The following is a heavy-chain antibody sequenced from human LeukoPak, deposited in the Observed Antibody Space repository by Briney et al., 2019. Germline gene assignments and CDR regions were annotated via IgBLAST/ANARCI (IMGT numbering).Heavy chain of an antibody. D-gene: IGHD6-13*01. CDR1: GFTFSSYG. Sequence: GGSLRLSCAASGFTFSSYGMHWVRQAPGKGLEWVAVISYDGSNKYYADSVKGRFTISRDNSKNTLYLQMNSLRAEDTAVYYCARGSSSWYDPFDYWGQGTLVTVSS. CDR3: ARGSSSWYDPFDY. CDR2: ISYDGSNK. V-gene: IGHV3-30*03. J-gene: IGHJ4*02.